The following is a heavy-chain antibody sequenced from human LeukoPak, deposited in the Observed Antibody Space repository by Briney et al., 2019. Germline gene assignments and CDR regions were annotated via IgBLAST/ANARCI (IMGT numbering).Heavy chain of an antibody. V-gene: IGHV4-59*01. CDR1: GGSFSGYY. CDR3: ARMATIRGDGYHFDF. CDR2: IRSSGSI. J-gene: IGHJ4*02. Sequence: SETLSLTCAVYGGSFSGYYWNWIRQSPEKGLEWIAYIRSSGSINYNPSLRSRATISLDTSKNQFSLRLTSVTAADTAVYYCARMATIRGDGYHFDFWGQGTLVTVSS. D-gene: IGHD5-24*01.